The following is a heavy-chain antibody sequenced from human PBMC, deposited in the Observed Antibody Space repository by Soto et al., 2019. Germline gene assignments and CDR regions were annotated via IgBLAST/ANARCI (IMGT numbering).Heavy chain of an antibody. Sequence: QVQLVQSGAEVKKPGASVKVSCKASGYTFTSYGISWVRQAPGQGLEWMGWISAYNGNTNYAQKLLGRVTMTTDTSTSRAYMELRSVRSDDTAVYYCARDRGAYGMDVWGQGTTVPVSS. V-gene: IGHV1-18*01. CDR2: ISAYNGNT. J-gene: IGHJ6*02. CDR1: GYTFTSYG. CDR3: ARDRGAYGMDV.